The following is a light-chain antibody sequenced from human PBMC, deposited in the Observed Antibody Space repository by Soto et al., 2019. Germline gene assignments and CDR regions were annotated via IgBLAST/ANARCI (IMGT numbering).Light chain of an antibody. CDR3: SSFAGHRGVV. V-gene: IGLV2-23*01. Sequence: QSALTQPASVSGSPGQSITISCTGTSSDVGSYNLVSWYLQHPGKAPKLMIYESSKQPSGVSDRFSGSKSGNTASLTISGLQAEDEACYYCSSFAGHRGVVFGGGTKLTVL. CDR1: SSDVGSYNL. CDR2: ESS. J-gene: IGLJ2*01.